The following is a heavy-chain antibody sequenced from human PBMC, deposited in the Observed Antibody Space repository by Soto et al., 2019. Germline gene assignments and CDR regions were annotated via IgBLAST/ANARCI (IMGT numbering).Heavy chain of an antibody. Sequence: PGGSLRLSCAASGFTFSSYAMSWVRQAPGKGLEWVSAISGSGGSTYYADSVKGRFTISRDNSKNTLYLQMNSLRAEDTAVYYCAKVKAVAGRATLMYYFDYWGQGTLVTVSS. J-gene: IGHJ4*02. V-gene: IGHV3-23*01. CDR2: ISGSGGST. D-gene: IGHD6-19*01. CDR1: GFTFSSYA. CDR3: AKVKAVAGRATLMYYFDY.